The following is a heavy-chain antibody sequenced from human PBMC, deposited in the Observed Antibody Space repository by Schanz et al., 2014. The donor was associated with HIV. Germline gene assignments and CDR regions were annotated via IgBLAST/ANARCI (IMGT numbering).Heavy chain of an antibody. D-gene: IGHD2-2*01. Sequence: QVKLVESGGGVVQPGRSLRLSCAASGFTFSRYGMHWVRQSPGKGLEWVAVIWYDGSKKYYADSVKGRFTISRDRSKNMVYLQMNRLRAEDTAVYYCAKDRRGGYQFLYGLDVWGQGTTVTVSS. V-gene: IGHV3-33*03. CDR1: GFTFSRYG. CDR3: AKDRRGGYQFLYGLDV. CDR2: IWYDGSKK. J-gene: IGHJ6*02.